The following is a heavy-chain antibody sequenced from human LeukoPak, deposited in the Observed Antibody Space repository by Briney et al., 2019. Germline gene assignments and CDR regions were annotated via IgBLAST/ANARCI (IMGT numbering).Heavy chain of an antibody. Sequence: PSQTLSLTCTVSGGSISSGDYYWSWIRQPPGKGLEWIGYIYYSGSTYYNPSLKSRVTISVDTSKNQFSLKLSSVTAADTAVYYCARDSSGYSVLDYWGQGTLVTVSS. CDR2: IYYSGST. V-gene: IGHV4-30-4*01. D-gene: IGHD3-22*01. CDR3: ARDSSGYSVLDY. CDR1: GGSISSGDYY. J-gene: IGHJ4*02.